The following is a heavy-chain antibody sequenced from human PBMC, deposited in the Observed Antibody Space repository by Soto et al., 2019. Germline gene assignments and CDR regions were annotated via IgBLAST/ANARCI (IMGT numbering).Heavy chain of an antibody. CDR2: IKSDGSII. D-gene: IGHD3-10*01. Sequence: GGSLRLSCAASGFTFSSYWMHWVRQAPGKGLVWVSRIKSDGSIITYADSVKGRFTISRDNARNTLYLQMNSLRAEDSAVYYCTRDREDSGSYMGWAYWGLGTLVTVSS. CDR1: GFTFSSYW. CDR3: TRDREDSGSYMGWAY. J-gene: IGHJ4*02. V-gene: IGHV3-74*01.